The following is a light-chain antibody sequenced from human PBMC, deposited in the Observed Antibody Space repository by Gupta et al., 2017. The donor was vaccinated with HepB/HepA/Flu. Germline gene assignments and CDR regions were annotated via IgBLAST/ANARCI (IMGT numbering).Light chain of an antibody. CDR1: QSISSY. V-gene: IGKV1-39*01. CDR3: QQSYSAPPT. Sequence: DIQMTQSPSSLSASVGDRVTITCRASQSISSYLHWYQQKPGKAAKLLIYAASRVQSGVPSRFSGSGSWTDFTLIISRLQPEDFATYYCQQSYSAPPTFGGGTKVEIK. J-gene: IGKJ4*01. CDR2: AAS.